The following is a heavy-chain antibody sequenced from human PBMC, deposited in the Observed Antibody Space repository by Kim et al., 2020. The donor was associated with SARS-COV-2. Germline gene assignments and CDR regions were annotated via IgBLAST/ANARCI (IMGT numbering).Heavy chain of an antibody. CDR3: GGGSRSKLGMV. J-gene: IGHJ1*01. CDR1: GFSFSTYW. V-gene: IGHV3-7*03. D-gene: IGHD3-10*01. CDR2: IKYDGTDK. Sequence: GGSLRLSCAASGFSFSTYWMSWVRQVPGKGLEWLANIKYDGTDKHYVDSVRGRLTISRDNAKNSLYLQLNSLRVDDTAVYYCGGGSRSKLGMVWGQGNLVPV.